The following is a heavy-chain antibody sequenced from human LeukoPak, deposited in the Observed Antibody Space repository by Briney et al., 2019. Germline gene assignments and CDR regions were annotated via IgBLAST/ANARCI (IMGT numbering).Heavy chain of an antibody. J-gene: IGHJ3*02. CDR1: EFLLRTSGMC. CDR3: ARGGVAATDDAFDI. D-gene: IGHD2-15*01. CDR2: VDWDDDK. Sequence: SGPALVKPTQTLTLTCTFSEFLLRTSGMCVSWIRQPPGKALEWLSLVDWDDDKYYSTSLKTRLTISKDTSKNQVVLTMTNMNPVDTATSYCARGGVAATDDAFDIWGQGTKVTVSS. V-gene: IGHV2-70*01.